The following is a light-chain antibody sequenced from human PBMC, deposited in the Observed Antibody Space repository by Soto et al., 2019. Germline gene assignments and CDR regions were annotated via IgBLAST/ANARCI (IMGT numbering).Light chain of an antibody. J-gene: IGKJ4*01. Sequence: DIQMTQSPSSLSASVGDRVTITCRASQSISSYLNWYQQKPGKAPKLLIYAASSLQSGVPSRFSGSGSGTDFTLTNSSLQPEDFSTYYFQQSYSTPPVTFGGGTKVEIK. CDR1: QSISSY. CDR2: AAS. CDR3: QQSYSTPPVT. V-gene: IGKV1-39*01.